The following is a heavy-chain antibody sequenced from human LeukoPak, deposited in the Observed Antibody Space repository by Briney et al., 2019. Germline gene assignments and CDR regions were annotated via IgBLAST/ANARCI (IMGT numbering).Heavy chain of an antibody. CDR1: GGSISSYY. J-gene: IGHJ4*02. CDR3: ARGDTAMPIGDY. CDR2: IYYSGST. D-gene: IGHD5-18*01. Sequence: SETLSLTCTVSGGSISSYYWSWIRQPPGKGLEWIGYIYYSGSTNYNPSLKSRVTISVDTSKNQFSLKLSSVTAAATAVYYCARGDTAMPIGDYWGQGTLVTVSS. V-gene: IGHV4-59*01.